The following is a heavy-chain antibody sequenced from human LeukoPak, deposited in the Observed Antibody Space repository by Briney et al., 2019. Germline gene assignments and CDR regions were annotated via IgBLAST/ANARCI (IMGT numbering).Heavy chain of an antibody. Sequence: PSETLPLTCTVSSGSISNNYWSWIRQPPGKGLEWIGYIYFSGSTYYNPSLKSRVTISVDASKTQFSLKLISVTAADTAVYYCAKYGGYRGFDLWGQGTLVTVSS. CDR2: IYFSGST. CDR3: AKYGGYRGFDL. CDR1: SGSISNNY. D-gene: IGHD5-12*01. J-gene: IGHJ5*02. V-gene: IGHV4-59*12.